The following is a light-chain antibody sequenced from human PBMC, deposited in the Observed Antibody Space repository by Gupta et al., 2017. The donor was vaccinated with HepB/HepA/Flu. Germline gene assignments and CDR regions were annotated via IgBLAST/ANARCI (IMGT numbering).Light chain of an antibody. CDR1: ALPKQY. CDR2: KDS. V-gene: IGLV3-25*03. Sequence: SYELTQPPSVSVSPGQTARITCSGDALPKQYAYWYQQKPGQAPVLVIYKDSERPSGIPERFSGSSSGTTVTLTSSGVPAEDEADYYCQSADSSGTYWVFGGGTKLTVL. CDR3: QSADSSGTYWV. J-gene: IGLJ3*02.